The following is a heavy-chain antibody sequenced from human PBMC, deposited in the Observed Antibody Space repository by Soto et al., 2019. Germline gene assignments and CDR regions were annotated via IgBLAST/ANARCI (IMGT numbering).Heavy chain of an antibody. D-gene: IGHD3-22*01. J-gene: IGHJ4*02. CDR1: GFTFSSYE. Sequence: LRLSCTASGFTFSSYEMNWVRQAPGKGLEWVSYISSSGSTIYYADSVKGRFTISRDNAKNSQYLQMNSLRAEDTAVYYCARGEGGYYSHDYWGQGTLVTVSS. CDR2: ISSSGSTI. V-gene: IGHV3-48*03. CDR3: ARGEGGYYSHDY.